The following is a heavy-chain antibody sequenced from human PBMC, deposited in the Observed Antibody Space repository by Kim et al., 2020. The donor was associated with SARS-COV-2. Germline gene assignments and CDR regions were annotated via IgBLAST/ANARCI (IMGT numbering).Heavy chain of an antibody. J-gene: IGHJ3*02. V-gene: IGHV7-4-1*02. D-gene: IGHD3-9*01. Sequence: QGFTGRFVFSLDTSVSTAYLQISSLKAEDTAVYYCARRVLTGYYRDAFDIWGQGTMVTVSS. CDR3: ARRVLTGYYRDAFDI.